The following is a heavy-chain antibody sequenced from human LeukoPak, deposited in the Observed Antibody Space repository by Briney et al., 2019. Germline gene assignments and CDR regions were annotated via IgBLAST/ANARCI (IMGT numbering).Heavy chain of an antibody. Sequence: GASVKVSCKASGYTFTSYDINWVRQATGQGLEWMGWMNPNSGNTGYAQKFQGRVTMTRNTSISTAYMELSGLRSEDTAVYYCARGTGYSSGWGDDAFDIWGQGTMVTVSS. J-gene: IGHJ3*02. V-gene: IGHV1-8*01. CDR2: MNPNSGNT. CDR3: ARGTGYSSGWGDDAFDI. CDR1: GYTFTSYD. D-gene: IGHD6-19*01.